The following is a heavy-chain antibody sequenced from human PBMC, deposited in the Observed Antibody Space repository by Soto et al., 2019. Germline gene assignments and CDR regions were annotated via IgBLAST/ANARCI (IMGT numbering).Heavy chain of an antibody. CDR2: MNPNSGNT. CDR1: GYTFTSYD. Sequence: QVQLVQSGAEVKKPGASVKVSCKASGYTFTSYDINWVRQATGQGLEWMGWMNPNSGNTGYAQKFQGRVTMTRNTAISTAYMELSSLRSEDTAVYYGARERGYCTNGVCSNWFDPWGQGTLVTVSS. V-gene: IGHV1-8*01. CDR3: ARERGYCTNGVCSNWFDP. D-gene: IGHD2-8*01. J-gene: IGHJ5*02.